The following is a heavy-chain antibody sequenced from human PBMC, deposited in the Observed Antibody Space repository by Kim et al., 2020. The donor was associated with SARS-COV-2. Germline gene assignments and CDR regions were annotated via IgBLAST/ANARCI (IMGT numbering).Heavy chain of an antibody. V-gene: IGHV3-21*01. D-gene: IGHD4-17*01. CDR3: ARVGSLDYGDYVLEGQVGNYVFPYYDYGMDV. J-gene: IGHJ6*02. CDR1: GFTFSSYS. CDR2: ISSSSSYI. Sequence: GGSLRLSCAASGFTFSSYSMNWVRQAPGKGLEWVSSISSSSSYIYYTDSVKGRFTISRDNAKNSLYLQMNSLRAEDTAVYYCARVGSLDYGDYVLEGQVGNYVFPYYDYGMDVLGHGTPVTVSS.